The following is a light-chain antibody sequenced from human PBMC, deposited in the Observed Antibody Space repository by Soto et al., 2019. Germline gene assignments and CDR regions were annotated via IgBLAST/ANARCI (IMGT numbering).Light chain of an antibody. V-gene: IGLV2-8*01. Sequence: QSALTQPPSASGSPGQSVTISCTGTSSDIGAYNYVSWYQQHPGKAPKLMIHEVSKRPSGVPDRFSGSKSGNTASLTVSGLHAEDEADYYCSSYAGSNDRWVFGGGTKVTVL. CDR3: SSYAGSNDRWV. CDR2: EVS. J-gene: IGLJ3*02. CDR1: SSDIGAYNY.